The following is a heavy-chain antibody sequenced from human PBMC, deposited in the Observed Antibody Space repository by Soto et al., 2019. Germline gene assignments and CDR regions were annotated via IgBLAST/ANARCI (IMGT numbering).Heavy chain of an antibody. CDR2: INPSGDST. J-gene: IGHJ4*02. D-gene: IGHD6-13*01. V-gene: IGHV3-23*01. CDR3: AKVDVSTAGSFDY. CDR1: GFTFSRHG. Sequence: GGSLRLSCVASGFTFSRHGLSWVRQAPGKGLEWVSTINPSGDSTFYADSVKGRFTISRDNSKNTVYLQMNSLSVGDTAVYLCAKVDVSTAGSFDYWGQGALVTV.